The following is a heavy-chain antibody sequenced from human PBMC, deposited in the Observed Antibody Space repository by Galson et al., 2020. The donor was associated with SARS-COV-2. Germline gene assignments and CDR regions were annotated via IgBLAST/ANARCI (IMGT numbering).Heavy chain of an antibody. J-gene: IGHJ4*02. CDR1: GYTFTTFY. V-gene: IGHV1-18*01. CDR2: ISPYNSNT. D-gene: IGHD2-15*01. CDR3: ARSLSLGDCSGGSCFFY. Sequence: ASVKVSCKASGYTFTTFYITWVRQAPGQGLEWMGKISPYNSNTNYTQKLQGRVTMTTDTSTSTAYMELRSLTSDETAVYYCARSLSLGDCSGGSCFFYWGQGTLVTVSS.